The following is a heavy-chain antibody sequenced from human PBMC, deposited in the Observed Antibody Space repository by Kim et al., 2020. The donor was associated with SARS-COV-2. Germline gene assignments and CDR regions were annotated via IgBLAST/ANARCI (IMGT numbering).Heavy chain of an antibody. Sequence: GGSLRLSCAASGFTFSSYSMNWVRQAPGKGLEWVSSISSSSSYIYYADSVKGRFTISRDNAKNSLYLQMNSLRAEDTAVYYCASSGGDSSGDLYYYYYGMDVWGQGTTVTVSS. CDR1: GFTFSSYS. CDR3: ASSGGDSSGDLYYYYYGMDV. V-gene: IGHV3-21*01. D-gene: IGHD3-22*01. J-gene: IGHJ6*02. CDR2: ISSSSSYI.